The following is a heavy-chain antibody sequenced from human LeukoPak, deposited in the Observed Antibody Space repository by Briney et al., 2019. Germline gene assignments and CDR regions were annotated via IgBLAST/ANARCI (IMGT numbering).Heavy chain of an antibody. Sequence: SETLSLTCAVYRGSFSGYYWSWIRQPPGKGLEWIGEIHHSGSTNYNPSLKSRVTISVDTSKNQFSLKLSSVTAADTAVYYCAREGDSNVYYDYWGQGTLVTVSS. D-gene: IGHD3-22*01. J-gene: IGHJ4*02. CDR1: RGSFSGYY. V-gene: IGHV4-34*01. CDR2: IHHSGST. CDR3: AREGDSNVYYDY.